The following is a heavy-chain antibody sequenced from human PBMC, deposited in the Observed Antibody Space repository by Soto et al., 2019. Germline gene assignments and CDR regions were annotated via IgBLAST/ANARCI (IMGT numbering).Heavy chain of an antibody. J-gene: IGHJ4*02. CDR1: GYTFTTYP. V-gene: IGHV1-3*01. CDR3: ARKDYYGSGFYYFDY. Sequence: ASVKVSCKPSGYTFTTYPLHWVREAPRQSLEWMGWINPVNGDTGYSQSFQGRVTITRDASASTAYMELSSLRSEDTAVYYCARKDYYGSGFYYFDYWGQGTLVTVAS. CDR2: INPVNGDT. D-gene: IGHD3-10*01.